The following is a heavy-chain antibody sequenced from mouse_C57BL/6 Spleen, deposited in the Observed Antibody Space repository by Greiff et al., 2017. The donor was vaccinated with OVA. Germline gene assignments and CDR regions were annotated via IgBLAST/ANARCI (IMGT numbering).Heavy chain of an antibody. CDR1: GYTFTSYW. V-gene: IGHV1-69*01. CDR3: ARTDYDYGFDY. Sequence: VQLQQPGAELVMPGASVKLSCKASGYTFTSYWMHWVKQRPGQGLEWIGEIDPSDSYTNYNQKFKGKSTLTVDKSSGTAYMQLSSLTSEDSAVYYCARTDYDYGFDYWGQGTTLTVSS. J-gene: IGHJ2*01. CDR2: IDPSDSYT. D-gene: IGHD2-4*01.